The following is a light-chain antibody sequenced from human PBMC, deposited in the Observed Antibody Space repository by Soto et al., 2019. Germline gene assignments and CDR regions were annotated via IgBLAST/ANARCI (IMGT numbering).Light chain of an antibody. Sequence: DIQMTQFPSTLSASIGDRVTINCRASRTISSSLAWYQQKPGKAPKLLIYKASNLETGVPSRFSGSGSGTEFALTISSLQPDDFATYYCQQYIRYSPYTFGQGTRLEIK. CDR1: RTISSS. V-gene: IGKV1-5*03. J-gene: IGKJ2*01. CDR2: KAS. CDR3: QQYIRYSPYT.